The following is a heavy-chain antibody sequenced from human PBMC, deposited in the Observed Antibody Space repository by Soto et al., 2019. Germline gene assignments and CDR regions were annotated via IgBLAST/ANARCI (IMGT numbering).Heavy chain of an antibody. D-gene: IGHD3-3*01. V-gene: IGHV4-31*03. CDR1: GGSISSGGYY. J-gene: IGHJ6*02. CDR2: IYYSGST. CDR3: EREGVDYWSGGMDL. Sequence: SETLSLTCTVSGGSISSGGYYWSWIRQHPGKGLEWIGYIYYSGSTYYNPSLKSRVTISVDTSKNQFSLKLSSVTAADTAVYYCEREGVDYWSGGMDLWGQGTTLTVSS.